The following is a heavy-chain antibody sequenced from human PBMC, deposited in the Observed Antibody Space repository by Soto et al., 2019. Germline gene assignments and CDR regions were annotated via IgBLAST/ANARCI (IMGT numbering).Heavy chain of an antibody. CDR2: ISGSGGST. D-gene: IGHD6-13*01. Sequence: EVQLLESGGGLVQPGGSLRLSCAASGFTFSSYAMSWVRQAPGKGLEWVSAISGSGGSTYYADSVKGRFTISRDNSKNTLYLQMNSLRAEDTAVYYCAKDSPRALYSSSWAGYNWFDPWGQGPLVTVSS. V-gene: IGHV3-23*01. J-gene: IGHJ5*02. CDR3: AKDSPRALYSSSWAGYNWFDP. CDR1: GFTFSSYA.